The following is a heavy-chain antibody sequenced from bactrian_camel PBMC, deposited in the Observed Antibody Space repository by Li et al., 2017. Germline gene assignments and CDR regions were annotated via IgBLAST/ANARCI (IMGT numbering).Heavy chain of an antibody. D-gene: IGHD5*01. CDR2: IYSDNDST. CDR1: GYFDSTYC. V-gene: IGHV3-2*01. Sequence: HVQLVESGGGSVQAGGSLRLSCVVSGYFDSTYCMGWSRQAPGKGLEWVSSIYSDNDSTYYADSVKGRFTISQDNAKNTVYLQMNSLKPEDTAMYYRARVPVYGLGILGQGTQVTVS. J-gene: IGHJ4*01.